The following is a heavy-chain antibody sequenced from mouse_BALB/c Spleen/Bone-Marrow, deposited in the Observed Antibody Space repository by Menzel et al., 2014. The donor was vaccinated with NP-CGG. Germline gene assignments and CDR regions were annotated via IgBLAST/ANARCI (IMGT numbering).Heavy chain of an antibody. CDR3: ARRDYSFAY. CDR2: INPGSAGT. J-gene: IGHJ3*01. V-gene: IGHV1-54*01. CDR1: GYAFTNYL. D-gene: IGHD2-13*01. Sequence: QVQLKQSGAELVRPGTSVKVSCKASGYAFTNYLIEWVKQRPGQGLEWIGVINPGSAGTNYNEKFKGKATLTADKSSSTAYMQLSSLTSDDSAVYFCARRDYSFAYWGQGTLVTVSA.